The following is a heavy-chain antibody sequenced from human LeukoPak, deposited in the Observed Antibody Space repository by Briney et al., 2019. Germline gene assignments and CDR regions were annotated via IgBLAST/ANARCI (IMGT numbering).Heavy chain of an antibody. D-gene: IGHD2-15*01. CDR2: ISYDGGNK. Sequence: GRSLRLSCAASGFTFNNHDMHWVRQAPGKGLEWVAGISYDGGNKYYADSVKGRFTISRDNSKNTLNLQMNSLRTEDTAVYYCAKPRDIDSWAFDVWGQGTMVTVS. J-gene: IGHJ3*01. V-gene: IGHV3-30*18. CDR3: AKPRDIDSWAFDV. CDR1: GFTFNNHD.